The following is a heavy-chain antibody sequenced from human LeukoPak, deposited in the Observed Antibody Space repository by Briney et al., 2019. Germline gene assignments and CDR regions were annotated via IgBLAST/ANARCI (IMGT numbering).Heavy chain of an antibody. J-gene: IGHJ4*02. V-gene: IGHV3-15*01. D-gene: IGHD2-2*01. CDR2: IRSEADGGTT. Sequence: GGSLRLSCAASGFSFNSAWMHWIRQAPGRGLERVGRIRSEADGGTTDCAAPVKGRFTISRDDSKNTLYLQMNSLKTEDTAVYYCTTGFFVVDQRWGQGTLVTVSS. CDR1: GFSFNSAW. CDR3: TTGFFVVDQR.